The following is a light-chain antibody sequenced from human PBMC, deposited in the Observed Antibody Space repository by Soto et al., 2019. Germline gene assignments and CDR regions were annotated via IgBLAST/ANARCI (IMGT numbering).Light chain of an antibody. Sequence: EIVLTQSPGILSLSPGERASLSCRASQSVSSNYLAWYQQKPGQAPRLLIYGASSRATGIPDRFSGSGSGTDFTLTVSRLEPEDFAVYYCQQYVSSPLTFGGGTRVQIK. CDR1: QSVSSNY. J-gene: IGKJ4*01. CDR2: GAS. CDR3: QQYVSSPLT. V-gene: IGKV3-20*01.